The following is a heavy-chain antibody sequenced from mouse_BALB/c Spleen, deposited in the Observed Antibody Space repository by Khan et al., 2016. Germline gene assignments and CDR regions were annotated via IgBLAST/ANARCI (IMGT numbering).Heavy chain of an antibody. CDR2: ISSGGTT. J-gene: IGHJ4*01. CDR1: GFTFSSYA. V-gene: IGHV5-6-5*01. CDR3: AREENALDY. Sequence: EVELVESGGGLVKPGGSQKFSCAASGFTFSSYAMSWVRQTPEKRLEWVASISSGGTTYYPDSVKGRFTISRDDARNILYLQMNSLRSEDTAIYYCAREENALDYWGQGTSVTVSS.